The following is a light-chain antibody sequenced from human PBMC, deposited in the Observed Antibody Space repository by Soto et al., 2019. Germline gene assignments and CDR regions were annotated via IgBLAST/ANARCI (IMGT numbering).Light chain of an antibody. J-gene: IGLJ1*01. V-gene: IGLV2-8*01. CDR3: SSYAGSNNFGV. Sequence: QSVLTQPPSASGSPGQSVTIFCTGTSSDVGGYNYVSWYQQHPGKAPKLMIYEVSKRPSGVPDRFSGSKSGNTTSLTVSGLQAEDEADYYCSSYAGSNNFGVFGTGTKVTVL. CDR2: EVS. CDR1: SSDVGGYNY.